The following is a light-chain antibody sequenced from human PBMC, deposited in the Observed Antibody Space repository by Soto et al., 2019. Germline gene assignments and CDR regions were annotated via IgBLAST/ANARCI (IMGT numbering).Light chain of an antibody. CDR2: SNT. J-gene: IGLJ2*01. CDR1: SSNIGAGYS. Sequence: QSVLTQPPSVSGAPGQRVTISCTGSSSNIGAGYSVNWFQLLPGAAPKLLIFSNTLRPSGVPDRFSGSRSATSASLAITGLQAEDEADYYCQSYAATESVFGGGTKLTV. CDR3: QSYAATESV. V-gene: IGLV1-40*01.